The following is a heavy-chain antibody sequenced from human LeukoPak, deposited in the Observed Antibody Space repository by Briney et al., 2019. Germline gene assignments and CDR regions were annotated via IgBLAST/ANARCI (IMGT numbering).Heavy chain of an antibody. V-gene: IGHV4-31*03. J-gene: IGHJ3*02. D-gene: IGHD4-17*01. CDR3: ARGWLGDYAAFDI. Sequence: SETLSLTCTVSGGSISSGGYYWSWIRQHPGKGREWIGYIYYSGSTYYNPSLKSRVTISVDTSKNQFSLKLSSVTAADTAVYYCARGWLGDYAAFDIWGQGTMVTVSS. CDR2: IYYSGST. CDR1: GGSISSGGYY.